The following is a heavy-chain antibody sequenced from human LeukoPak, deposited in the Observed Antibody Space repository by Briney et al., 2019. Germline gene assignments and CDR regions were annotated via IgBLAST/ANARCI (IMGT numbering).Heavy chain of an antibody. CDR2: IYYSGST. J-gene: IGHJ5*02. CDR3: AKDRPRGAASTANWFDP. CDR1: GGSISSYY. Sequence: SETLSLTCTVSGGSISSYYWSWIRQPPGKGLEWIGYIYYSGSTNYNPSLKSRVTISVDTSKNQFSLKLSSVPAADTAVYYCAKDRPRGAASTANWFDPWGQGTLVTVSS. V-gene: IGHV4-59*01. D-gene: IGHD6-13*01.